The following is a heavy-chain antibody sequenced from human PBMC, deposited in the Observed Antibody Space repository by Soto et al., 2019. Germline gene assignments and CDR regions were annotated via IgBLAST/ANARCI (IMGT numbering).Heavy chain of an antibody. CDR3: ARDISSSSWYGDAFDI. D-gene: IGHD6-13*01. V-gene: IGHV3-21*01. CDR1: GITFSSYS. Sequence: GSLRLSCAASGITFSSYSMNWVRQAPGKGLEWVSSISSSSSYIYYADSVKGRFTISRDNAKNSLYLQMNSLRAEDTAVYYCARDISSSSWYGDAFDIWGQGTMVTVSS. CDR2: ISSSSSYI. J-gene: IGHJ3*02.